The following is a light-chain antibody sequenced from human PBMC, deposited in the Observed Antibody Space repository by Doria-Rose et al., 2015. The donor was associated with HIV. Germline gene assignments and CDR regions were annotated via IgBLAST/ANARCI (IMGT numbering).Light chain of an antibody. Sequence: LTQSLGTLSLSPGERATLSCRASQSFSSTYLAWYQQKPGQAPSLLISDGSTRATGIPDRFSASGSGTDFTLTINRLEPEDFALYYCHQYGTSWTFGQGTKVEI. CDR3: HQYGTSWT. CDR2: DGS. J-gene: IGKJ1*01. CDR1: QSFSSTY. V-gene: IGKV3-20*01.